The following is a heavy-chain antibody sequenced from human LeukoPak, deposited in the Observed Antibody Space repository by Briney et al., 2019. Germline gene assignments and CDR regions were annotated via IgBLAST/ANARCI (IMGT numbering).Heavy chain of an antibody. CDR2: INTNTGNP. J-gene: IGHJ3*02. CDR3: ARTIPLRGRRGQQLVRGAFDI. CDR1: GYTFTSYA. D-gene: IGHD6-13*01. Sequence: ASVKVSCKASGYTFTSYAMNWVRQAPGQGLEWMGWINTNTGNPTYAQGFTGGFVFSLDTSVSTAYLQISSLKAEDTAVYYCARTIPLRGRRGQQLVRGAFDIWGQGTMVTVSS. V-gene: IGHV7-4-1*02.